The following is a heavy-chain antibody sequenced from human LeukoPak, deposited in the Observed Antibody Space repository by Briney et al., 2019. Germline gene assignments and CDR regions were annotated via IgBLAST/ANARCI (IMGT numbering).Heavy chain of an antibody. CDR3: ARYNCEHYYYYGMDV. Sequence: PSETLALTCTVSGGSVSSGSYYWSWIRQPPGKGLEWIGYIYYSGSTNYNPSLKSRVTISVDTSKNQFSLKLSSVTAADTAVYYCARYNCEHYYYYGMDVWGQGTTVTVSS. J-gene: IGHJ6*02. CDR1: GGSVSSGSYY. CDR2: IYYSGST. V-gene: IGHV4-61*01. D-gene: IGHD1-20*01.